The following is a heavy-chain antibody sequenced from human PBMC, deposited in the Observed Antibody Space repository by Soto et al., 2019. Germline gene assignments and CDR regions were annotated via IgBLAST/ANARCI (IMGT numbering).Heavy chain of an antibody. Sequence: QLQLQESGPGLVKPSETLSLTCTVSGGSISSSSYYWGWIRQPLGKGLEWIGSIYYSGSTYYNPSIKSRVTIPVDTAKNPFSLKLSSVTAADTAVYYCARHTWGRQRGWFDPWGQGTLVTVSS. CDR3: ARHTWGRQRGWFDP. CDR2: IYYSGST. V-gene: IGHV4-39*01. CDR1: GGSISSSSYY. J-gene: IGHJ5*02. D-gene: IGHD2-2*01.